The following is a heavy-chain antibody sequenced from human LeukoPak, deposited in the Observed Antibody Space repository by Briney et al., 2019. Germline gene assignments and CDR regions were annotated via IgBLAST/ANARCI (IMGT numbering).Heavy chain of an antibody. J-gene: IGHJ4*02. Sequence: GGSLRLSCATSGFTFSSYGMHWVRQAPGKGLEWVAVISHDGTNKFYADSVRGRFTISRDNSKNTLYLQMNSLRAEDTAVYYCAKDYRSGYYFLFDYWGQGTLVTVSS. CDR3: AKDYRSGYYFLFDY. CDR1: GFTFSSYG. D-gene: IGHD3-22*01. CDR2: ISHDGTNK. V-gene: IGHV3-30*18.